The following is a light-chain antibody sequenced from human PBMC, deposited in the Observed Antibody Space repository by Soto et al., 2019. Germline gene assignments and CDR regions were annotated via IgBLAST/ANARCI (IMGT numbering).Light chain of an antibody. J-gene: IGLJ2*01. CDR3: QSYDSSNHVV. Sequence: NFMLTQPHSVSESPGKTITISCTRSSGTIASNYLQWYQQRPGSAPTTVIYEDNQRPSGVPDRFSVSIDSSSNSASLTISGLKTEDEAHYYCQSYDSSNHVVFGGGTKLTVL. CDR2: EDN. V-gene: IGLV6-57*03. CDR1: SGTIASNY.